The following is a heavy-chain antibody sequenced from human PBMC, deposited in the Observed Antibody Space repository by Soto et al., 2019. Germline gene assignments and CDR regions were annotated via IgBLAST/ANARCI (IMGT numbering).Heavy chain of an antibody. CDR1: GYTFTGHY. J-gene: IGHJ4*02. CDR2: IGPASGDT. CDR3: GRGRSGQLVVFY. D-gene: IGHD3-10*01. V-gene: IGHV1-2*02. Sequence: ASVKVSCKASGYTFTGHYIHWVRQAPGQGPEWMGEIGPASGDTRYAQKFQGRVTMTRDASITTVYMELNNLSPDDTAVYYCGRGRSGQLVVFYWGQGTPVTVSS.